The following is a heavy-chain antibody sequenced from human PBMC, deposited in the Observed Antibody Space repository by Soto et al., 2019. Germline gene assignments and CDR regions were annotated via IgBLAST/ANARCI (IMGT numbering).Heavy chain of an antibody. CDR2: ISGSVGST. D-gene: IGHD4-17*01. CDR3: AKDDGTVSNLYYFDY. CDR1: GFPFSSHS. Sequence: PGGSLRLSCAASGFPFSSHSMSWVRQAPGKGLEWVSTISGSVGSTYYADSVKGRFTISRDNSKSTLYLQMNSLRAEDTALYYCAKDDGTVSNLYYFDYWGQGALVTVSS. V-gene: IGHV3-23*01. J-gene: IGHJ4*02.